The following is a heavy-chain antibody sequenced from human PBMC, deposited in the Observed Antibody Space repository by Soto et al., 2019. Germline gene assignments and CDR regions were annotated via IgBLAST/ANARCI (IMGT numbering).Heavy chain of an antibody. Sequence: ASVKVSCKASGYTFTSYYMHWVRQAPGQGLEWMGIINPSNGSTNYAQKLQGRVTMTTDTSTSTAYMELRSLRSDDTAVYYCARDSDLFYPFVVVPAAMRPAGYDAFDIWAQGTMVTVSS. CDR2: INPSNGST. CDR1: GYTFTSYY. J-gene: IGHJ3*02. D-gene: IGHD2-2*01. V-gene: IGHV1-46*01. CDR3: ARDSDLFYPFVVVPAAMRPAGYDAFDI.